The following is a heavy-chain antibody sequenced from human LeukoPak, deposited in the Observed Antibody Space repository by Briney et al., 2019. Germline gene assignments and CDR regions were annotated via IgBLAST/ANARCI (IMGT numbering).Heavy chain of an antibody. Sequence: GGSLRLSRAASGFTFSSYSMNWVRQAPGKGLEWVSSISSSSSYIYYADSVKGRFTISRDNAKNSLYLQMNSLRAEDTAVYYCARDGGYYYGSGSYYYYYMDVWGKGTTVTVSS. V-gene: IGHV3-21*01. CDR1: GFTFSSYS. J-gene: IGHJ6*03. D-gene: IGHD3-10*01. CDR2: ISSSSSYI. CDR3: ARDGGYYYGSGSYYYYYMDV.